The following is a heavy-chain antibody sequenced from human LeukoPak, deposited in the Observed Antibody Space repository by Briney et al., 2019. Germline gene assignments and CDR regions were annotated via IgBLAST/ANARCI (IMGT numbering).Heavy chain of an antibody. J-gene: IGHJ4*02. V-gene: IGHV3-23*01. D-gene: IGHD3-10*01. CDR3: AKSAEEWFGELIDY. Sequence: PGGSLRLSCAASAFSLNAYNMNWVRQAPGKGLEWVSAISGSGGSTYYADSVKGRFTISRDNSKNTLYLQMNSLRAEDTAVYYCAKSAEEWFGELIDYWGQGTLVTVSS. CDR2: ISGSGGST. CDR1: AFSLNAYN.